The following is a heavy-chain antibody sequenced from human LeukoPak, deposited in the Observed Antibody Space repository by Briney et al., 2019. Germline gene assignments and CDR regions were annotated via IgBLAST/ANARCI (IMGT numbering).Heavy chain of an antibody. J-gene: IGHJ4*02. Sequence: PGGSLRLSCAASGFTFNNYAMSWVRQAPGKGLEWVSVISGSGGSTYYADSVKGRFTISRDNSKNTLYLQMNSLRAEDTAVYYCAKPSGSSSVWYSPFFDYWGQGTLVTVSS. CDR3: AKPSGSSSVWYSPFFDY. CDR1: GFTFNNYA. V-gene: IGHV3-23*01. D-gene: IGHD6-19*01. CDR2: ISGSGGST.